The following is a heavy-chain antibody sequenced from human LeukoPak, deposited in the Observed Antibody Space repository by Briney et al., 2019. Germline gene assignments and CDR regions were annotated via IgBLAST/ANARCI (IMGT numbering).Heavy chain of an antibody. CDR2: ISYDGSNK. D-gene: IGHD5-12*01. J-gene: IGHJ4*02. Sequence: PGGSLRLSCAASGFTFSSYGMHWVRQAPGKGLEWVAVISYDGSNKYYADSVKGRFTISRDNSKNTLYLQMNSLRAEDTAVYYCAKVWGYSGYEPFDYWGQGTLVTVSS. CDR3: AKVWGYSGYEPFDY. CDR1: GFTFSSYG. V-gene: IGHV3-30*18.